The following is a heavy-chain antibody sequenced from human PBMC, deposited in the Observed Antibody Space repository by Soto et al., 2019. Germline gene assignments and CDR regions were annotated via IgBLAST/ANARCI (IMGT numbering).Heavy chain of an antibody. CDR3: ARELGVAGFPLDY. Sequence: QVQLVQSGTEVKKPGASVKVSCKASGYTFTSYGIYWVRQAPGQGLEWMGWISAYNGNTNYAQKLQGRVTMTTDTSTSIADMELRSLRSDDTAVYYCARELGVAGFPLDYWGQGTLVTVSS. V-gene: IGHV1-18*01. D-gene: IGHD6-19*01. J-gene: IGHJ4*02. CDR2: ISAYNGNT. CDR1: GYTFTSYG.